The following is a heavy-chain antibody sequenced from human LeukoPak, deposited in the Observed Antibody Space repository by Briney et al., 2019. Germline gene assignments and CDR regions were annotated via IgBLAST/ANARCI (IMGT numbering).Heavy chain of an antibody. V-gene: IGHV1-2*04. CDR1: GYTFTGYY. J-gene: IGHJ3*02. CDR3: ARTARPNYDFWSGLADAFDI. D-gene: IGHD3-3*01. CDR2: INPNSGST. Sequence: ASVKVSCKASGYTFTGYYMHWVRQAPGQGLEWMGWINPNSGSTNYAQKFQGWVTMTRDTSISTAYMELSRLRSDDTAVYYCARTARPNYDFWSGLADAFDIWGQGTMVTVSS.